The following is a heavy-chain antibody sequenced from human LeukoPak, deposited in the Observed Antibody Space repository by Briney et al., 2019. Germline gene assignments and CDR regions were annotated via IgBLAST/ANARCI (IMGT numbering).Heavy chain of an antibody. D-gene: IGHD5-18*01. CDR2: ISAYNGNT. Sequence: ASCKASGYRFTSYGISWERQAAGQGLEWMGWISAYNGNTNYAQNLQGRVTMTTDTLTSTAYMDLRSLRSDDTAVYYCARDRHTAMVRPTDFDYWGQGTLVTVSS. V-gene: IGHV1-18*01. CDR3: ARDRHTAMVRPTDFDY. CDR1: GYRFTSYG. J-gene: IGHJ4*02.